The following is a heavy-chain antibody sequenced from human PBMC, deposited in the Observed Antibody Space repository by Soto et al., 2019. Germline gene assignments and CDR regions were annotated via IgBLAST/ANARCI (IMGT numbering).Heavy chain of an antibody. Sequence: QVQLQESGPGLVKPSETLSLTCTVSGGSISNYYWSWIRQPPGKGLEWIGYIDDSGNTNYNPSLKSRVTISVDTSKNQFSLKLSSVTAADTAVYYCARRAMIRVNSYYYGMDVWGQGTTVTVSS. V-gene: IGHV4-59*01. CDR1: GGSISNYY. CDR3: ARRAMIRVNSYYYGMDV. D-gene: IGHD3-22*01. CDR2: IDDSGNT. J-gene: IGHJ6*02.